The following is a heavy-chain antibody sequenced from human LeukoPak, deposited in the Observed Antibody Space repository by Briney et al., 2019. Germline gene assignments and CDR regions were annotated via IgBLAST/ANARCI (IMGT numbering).Heavy chain of an antibody. Sequence: TSETLSLTCTVSGGSISSSIYYWGWIRQPPGKGLELIGHVYYTGSAYFNPSLKSRVTMSVDTSKNQFSLNLSSVTAADTAVYYWARGQHISLALNYYYYGMDVWGQGTTVTVSS. CDR1: GGSISSSIYY. J-gene: IGHJ6*02. CDR3: ARGQHISLALNYYYYGMDV. CDR2: VYYTGSA. D-gene: IGHD3-3*02. V-gene: IGHV4-39*01.